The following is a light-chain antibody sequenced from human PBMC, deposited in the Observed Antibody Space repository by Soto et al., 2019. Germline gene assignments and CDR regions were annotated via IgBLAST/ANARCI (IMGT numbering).Light chain of an antibody. CDR1: QSVLYSSNNKNY. CDR2: GAS. V-gene: IGKV4-1*01. J-gene: IGKJ4*01. CDR3: QQYNNLPRT. Sequence: DIVMTQSPDSLAVSLGERATINCKSSQSVLYSSNNKNYLAWYQHRPGQAPRLLIYGASTRATDIPARFSGSGSGTEFTLTISSLQSDDYAVYYCQQYNNLPRTFGGGTKVDIK.